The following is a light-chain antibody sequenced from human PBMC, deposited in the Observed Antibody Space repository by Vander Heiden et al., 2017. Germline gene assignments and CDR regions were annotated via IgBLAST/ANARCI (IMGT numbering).Light chain of an antibody. J-gene: IGKJ2*01. CDR2: AAS. Sequence: DIQRTQSPSSLSASVGDRVTITCRASQSISSYLNWYQQKPGKAPKLLIYAASSLQSGVPSRFSGSGSGTDFTLTISILQPEDFATYYCQQSDSTPYTFGQGTKLEIK. V-gene: IGKV1-39*01. CDR3: QQSDSTPYT. CDR1: QSISSY.